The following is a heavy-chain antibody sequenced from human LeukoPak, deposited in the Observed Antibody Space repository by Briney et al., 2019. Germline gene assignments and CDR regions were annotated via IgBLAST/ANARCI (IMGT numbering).Heavy chain of an antibody. V-gene: IGHV3-15*01. Sequence: GGSLRLSCAASGFTFSSYAMSWVRQAPGKGLEWVGRIKSKTDGGTTDYAAPVKGRFTISRDDSKNTLYLQMNSLKTEDTAVYYCTTFREFWRGDYWGQGTLVTVSS. CDR1: GFTFSSYA. CDR2: IKSKTDGGTT. D-gene: IGHD3-10*01. CDR3: TTFREFWRGDY. J-gene: IGHJ4*02.